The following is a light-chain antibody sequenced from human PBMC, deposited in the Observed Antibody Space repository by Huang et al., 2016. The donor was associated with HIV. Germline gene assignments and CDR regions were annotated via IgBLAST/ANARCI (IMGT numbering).Light chain of an antibody. CDR3: HQDNNWPPEHT. J-gene: IGKJ2*01. CDR2: GAS. V-gene: IGKV3-15*01. CDR1: QSISNN. Sequence: EIVLTQSPATLSVSLGERATLSCRASQSISNNLAWYQQKPGQSPRLLIYGASTRATCIPARFSGSGSVTDFTLTISSLQSEDFAVYYCHQDNNWPPEHTFGQGTKLEIK.